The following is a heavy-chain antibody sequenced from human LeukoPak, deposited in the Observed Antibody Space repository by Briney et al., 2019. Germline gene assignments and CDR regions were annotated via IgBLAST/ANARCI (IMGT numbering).Heavy chain of an antibody. CDR3: ARDVPPTVAYGMDD. D-gene: IGHD4-23*01. V-gene: IGHV1-18*01. CDR1: GYTFTSYG. J-gene: IGHJ6*02. CDR2: ISAYNGNT. Sequence: ASVKVSCKASGYTFTSYGISWVRQAPGQGLEWMGWISAYNGNTNYAQKLQGRVTMTTDTSTSTAYMELRSLRSDDTAVYYCARDVPPTVAYGMDDWGQGTTVTVSS.